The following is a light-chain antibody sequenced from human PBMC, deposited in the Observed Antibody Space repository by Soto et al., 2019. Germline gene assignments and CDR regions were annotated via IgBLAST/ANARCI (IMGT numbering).Light chain of an antibody. J-gene: IGKJ5*01. CDR2: GIS. V-gene: IGKV3D-15*01. Sequence: EIVMTQSPATLSVSPGERATLSCRASQSVNSNYLAWYQQKPDQAPRLLIYGISKRATDIPDRFSGSGSGTEFTLNITSLQPEDFATYYCQQHGQWPITFGQGTRMAIK. CDR3: QQHGQWPIT. CDR1: QSVNSN.